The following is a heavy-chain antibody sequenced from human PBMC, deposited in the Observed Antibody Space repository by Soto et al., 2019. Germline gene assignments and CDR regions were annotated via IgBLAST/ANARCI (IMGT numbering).Heavy chain of an antibody. CDR1: GGSISSYY. Sequence: SETLSLTCTVSGGSISSYYWSWIRQPPGKGLEWIGSIYYSGSTYYNPSLKSRVTISVDTSKNQFSLKLSSVTAADTAVYYCARQDSSSWYAKLFGMDVWGQGTTVTVSS. V-gene: IGHV4-59*05. D-gene: IGHD6-13*01. CDR3: ARQDSSSWYAKLFGMDV. CDR2: IYYSGST. J-gene: IGHJ6*02.